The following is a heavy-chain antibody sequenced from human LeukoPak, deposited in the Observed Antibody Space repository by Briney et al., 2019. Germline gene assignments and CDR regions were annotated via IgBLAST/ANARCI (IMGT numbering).Heavy chain of an antibody. J-gene: IGHJ6*02. V-gene: IGHV4-39*01. Sequence: PSETLSLTCTVSGGSISSSSYYWGWIRQPPGKGLEWIGSIYYSGSAYYNPSLKSRVTISVDTSKNQFSLKLSSVTAADTAVYYCARHRGDDYSNYLYYYYGMDVWGQETTVTVSS. CDR3: ARHRGDDYSNYLYYYYGMDV. CDR1: GGSISSSSYY. D-gene: IGHD4-11*01. CDR2: IYYSGSA.